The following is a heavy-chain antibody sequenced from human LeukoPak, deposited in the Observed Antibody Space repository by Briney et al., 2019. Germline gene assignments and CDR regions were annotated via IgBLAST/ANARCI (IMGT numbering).Heavy chain of an antibody. V-gene: IGHV1-18*01. CDR1: GYTFTSYG. Sequence: ASVKVSCKASGYTFTSYGISWVRQAPGQGLEWMGWISAYNGNTNYAQKLQGGVTVTTDTSTSTAYMELRSLRSDDTAVYYCARLWFGELWNDYWGQGTLVTVSS. D-gene: IGHD3-10*01. CDR2: ISAYNGNT. J-gene: IGHJ4*02. CDR3: ARLWFGELWNDY.